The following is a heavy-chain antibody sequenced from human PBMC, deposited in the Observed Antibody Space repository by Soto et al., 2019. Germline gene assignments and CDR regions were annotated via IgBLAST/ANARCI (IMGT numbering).Heavy chain of an antibody. CDR3: ARDSPPPRE. J-gene: IGHJ4*02. Sequence: QVQLVQSGAEVKKPGASVKVSCKASGYTFTSYHITWVRQAPGQGLEWMGWISAYNGHTNYAQKLHGRVTMTTDTSTSTAYTELRSVRSDDTAVYYFARDSPPPREWGQGTLVTVPS. CDR1: GYTFTSYH. CDR2: ISAYNGHT. V-gene: IGHV1-18*01.